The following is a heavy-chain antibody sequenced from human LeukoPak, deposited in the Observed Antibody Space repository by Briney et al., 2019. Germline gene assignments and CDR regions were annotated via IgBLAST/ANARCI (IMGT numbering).Heavy chain of an antibody. J-gene: IGHJ4*02. V-gene: IGHV3-49*03. CDR3: TRVLRYFDWSYYFDY. CDR1: GFTFGDYA. D-gene: IGHD3-9*01. CDR2: IRSKAYGGTT. Sequence: GRSLRLSCTASGFTFGDYAMSWFRQAPGKGLEWVGFIRSKAYGGTTEYAASVKGRFTISRDDSKGIAYLQMNSLKTEDTAVYYCTRVLRYFDWSYYFDYWGQGTLVTVSS.